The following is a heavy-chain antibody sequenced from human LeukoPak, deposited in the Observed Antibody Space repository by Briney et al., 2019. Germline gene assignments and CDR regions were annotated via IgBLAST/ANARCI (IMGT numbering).Heavy chain of an antibody. V-gene: IGHV3-74*01. CDR3: TRSDAFDY. CDR1: GXTXXXXW. J-gene: IGHJ4*02. CDR2: ITSXXXXX. Sequence: GGSLGLSCAASGXTXXXXWXXXXXXVXXXGXVWFSRITSXXXXXNYADSVKGRFTISRDNAKNTLYLQMNSLRAEDTAVYFCTRSDAFDYWGQGTLVTVSS.